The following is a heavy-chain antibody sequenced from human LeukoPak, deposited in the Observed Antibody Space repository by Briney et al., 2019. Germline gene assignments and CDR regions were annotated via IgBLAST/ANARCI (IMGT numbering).Heavy chain of an antibody. J-gene: IGHJ4*02. Sequence: ASVKASCKASGYTFTSYYMHWVRQAAGQGLEWMGIINPSGASTSYAQKFQGRVTMTRDTSTSTVYMELSSLRSEDTAVYYCARSPPVGDFWSGYYWFDYWGQGTLVTVSS. V-gene: IGHV1-46*01. D-gene: IGHD3-3*01. CDR3: ARSPPVGDFWSGYYWFDY. CDR1: GYTFTSYY. CDR2: INPSGAST.